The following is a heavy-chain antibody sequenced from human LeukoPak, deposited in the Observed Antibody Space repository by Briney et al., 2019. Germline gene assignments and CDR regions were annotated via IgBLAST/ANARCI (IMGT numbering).Heavy chain of an antibody. D-gene: IGHD5-18*01. J-gene: IGHJ4*02. CDR1: GYTFTAYY. V-gene: IGHV1-2*02. Sequence: ASVRVSCKASGYTFTAYYMHWVRQAPGQGLEWMGWINPNTGDTNYAQTFQGRVTMTRDTSINPAYMELSRLRSDDTAVYYCARPRISSGYIYAYLYWGQGTLVTVSS. CDR3: ARPRISSGYIYAYLY. CDR2: INPNTGDT.